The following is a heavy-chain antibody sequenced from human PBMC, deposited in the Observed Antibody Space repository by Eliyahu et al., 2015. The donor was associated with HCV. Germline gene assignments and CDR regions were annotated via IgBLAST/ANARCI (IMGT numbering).Heavy chain of an antibody. Sequence: QVQLQESGPGLVKPSETLSLTCTVXXGSXTXYYWSWIRQPPGKGLEWIGYIHYSGSTNYNPSLKSRVTISIDTSKNQFSLTLTSVTAADTAMYYCASGGGGIAVTGTGGWFDPWGQGTLVTVSS. J-gene: IGHJ5*02. CDR3: ASGGGGIAVTGTGGWFDP. CDR2: IHYSGST. D-gene: IGHD6-19*01. CDR1: XGSXTXYY. V-gene: IGHV4-59*01.